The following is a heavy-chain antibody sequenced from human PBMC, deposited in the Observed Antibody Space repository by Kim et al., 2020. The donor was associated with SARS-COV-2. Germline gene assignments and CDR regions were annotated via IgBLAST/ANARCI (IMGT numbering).Heavy chain of an antibody. CDR3: ARRGYLEWLTFDI. Sequence: KYHPSRKTAVTISIDTSKNQFSLRLTTVTAADTAIYYWARRGYLEWLTFDIWGQGALVTVSS. J-gene: IGHJ4*02. V-gene: IGHV4-34*01. D-gene: IGHD3-3*01.